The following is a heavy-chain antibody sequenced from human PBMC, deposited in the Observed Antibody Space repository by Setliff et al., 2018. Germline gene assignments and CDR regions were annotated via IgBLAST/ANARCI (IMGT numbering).Heavy chain of an antibody. Sequence: SETLSLTCTVSGGSFSGYYWNWIRQPAGRGLEWIGHIDPSGNTNYQPSLKSRVTISGDTSKNQFSLKLSSVTAADTAVYYCARFYGDYQFDYWGQGTLVTVSS. CDR1: GGSFSGYY. CDR2: IDPSGNT. V-gene: IGHV4-4*07. D-gene: IGHD4-17*01. CDR3: ARFYGDYQFDY. J-gene: IGHJ4*02.